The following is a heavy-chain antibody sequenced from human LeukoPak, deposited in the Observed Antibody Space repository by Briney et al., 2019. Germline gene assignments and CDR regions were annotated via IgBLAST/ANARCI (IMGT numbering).Heavy chain of an antibody. V-gene: IGHV3-21*01. D-gene: IGHD3-10*01. J-gene: IGHJ4*02. CDR2: IRCSSSYI. CDR1: GFTFSSYS. Sequence: KTGGSLRLSCAASGFTFSSYSMIWVRQAPGKGLVWVSYIRCSSSYIYYADSVKGRFTISKDNAKNSLYLQMNSLRAEDTAVYYCARDAGSPGYWGQGTLVTVTS. CDR3: ARDAGSPGY.